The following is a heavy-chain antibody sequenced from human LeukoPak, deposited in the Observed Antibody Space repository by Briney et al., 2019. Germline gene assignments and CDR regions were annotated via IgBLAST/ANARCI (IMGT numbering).Heavy chain of an antibody. CDR1: GNTFTGYS. CDR2: INPNSGGT. Sequence: ASVKVSCKASGNTFTGYSIHWVRQAPGQGLGWMGWINPNSGGTNYAQKFHGRVTMTRDTSISTAYTELSRLRSDDTAVYYCAREGTYYYYYMDVWGKGTTVTVSS. J-gene: IGHJ6*03. V-gene: IGHV1-2*02. CDR3: AREGTYYYYYMDV.